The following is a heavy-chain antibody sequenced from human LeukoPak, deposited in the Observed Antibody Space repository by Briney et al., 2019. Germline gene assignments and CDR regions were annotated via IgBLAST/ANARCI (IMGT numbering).Heavy chain of an antibody. Sequence: SETLSLTCAVYGGSFSGYYWSWIRQPPGNGLEWIGEINHSGSTNYNPSLKSRVTISVDTSKNQFSLKLSSVTAADTAVYYCARGRSFVWGSHRYTAPLDYWGQGTLVTVSS. D-gene: IGHD3-16*02. V-gene: IGHV4-34*01. CDR3: ARGRSFVWGSHRYTAPLDY. J-gene: IGHJ4*02. CDR1: GGSFSGYY. CDR2: INHSGST.